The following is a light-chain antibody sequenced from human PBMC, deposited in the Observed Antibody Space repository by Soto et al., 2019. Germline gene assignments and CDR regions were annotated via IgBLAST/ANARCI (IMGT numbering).Light chain of an antibody. CDR2: GHN. V-gene: IGLV1-44*01. CDR1: SSSIGANT. CDR3: AVWDDSLNGRV. J-gene: IGLJ2*01. Sequence: QSVLTQPPSASGTPGQRVTISCSGGSSSIGANTVNWYQQLPGTAPKLLIYGHNQRPSGVPDRFSGSKSGTSASLAISGLQSEDEAIYYCAVWDDSLNGRVFGGGTKLTFL.